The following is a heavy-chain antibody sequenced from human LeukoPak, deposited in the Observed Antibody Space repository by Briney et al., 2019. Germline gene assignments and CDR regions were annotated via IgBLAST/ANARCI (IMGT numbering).Heavy chain of an antibody. CDR2: ISGSGGNT. V-gene: IGHV3-23*01. CDR1: GFIFSSYA. D-gene: IGHD4-23*01. J-gene: IGHJ4*02. CDR3: AKLVTHFDY. Sequence: GGSLRLSCAASGFIFSSYAMSGVRQAPGKGLEWVSSISGSGGNTYYADSVKGRFTISRDNSKNTLYMQMNSPRAEDTAVYYCAKLVTHFDYWGQGTLVTVSS.